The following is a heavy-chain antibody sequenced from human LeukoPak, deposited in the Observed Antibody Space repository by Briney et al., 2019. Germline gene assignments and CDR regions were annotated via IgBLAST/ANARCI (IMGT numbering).Heavy chain of an antibody. CDR3: ARGRDGYNLVDAFDI. CDR1: GFTFSDYY. D-gene: IGHD5-24*01. CDR2: ISNSGSAI. Sequence: GGSLRLSCAASGFTFSDYYMSWIRQTPEKGLEWISYISNSGSAIYYADSVKGRFTTSRDNAKNSLYLQMNSLRAEDTAVYYCARGRDGYNLVDAFDIWGQGIMVTVSS. V-gene: IGHV3-11*04. J-gene: IGHJ3*02.